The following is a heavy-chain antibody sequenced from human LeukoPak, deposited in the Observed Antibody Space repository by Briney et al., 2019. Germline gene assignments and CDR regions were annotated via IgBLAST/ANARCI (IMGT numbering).Heavy chain of an antibody. V-gene: IGHV3-15*01. Sequence: GGSLRLSCAASGFTFSNAWMSWVRQAPGKGLEWVVRIKSKTDGGTTDYAAPVKGRFTISRDDSKNTLYLQMNSLKTEDTAVYYCTTPIAAGGTYYGMDVWGQGTTVTVSS. J-gene: IGHJ6*02. D-gene: IGHD6-13*01. CDR1: GFTFSNAW. CDR3: TTPIAAGGTYYGMDV. CDR2: IKSKTDGGTT.